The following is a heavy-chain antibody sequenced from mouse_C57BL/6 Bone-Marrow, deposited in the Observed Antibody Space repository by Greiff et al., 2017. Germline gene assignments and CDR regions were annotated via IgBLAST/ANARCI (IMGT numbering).Heavy chain of an antibody. D-gene: IGHD4-1*01. J-gene: IGHJ2*01. CDR2: ISYDGRN. CDR1: GYSITSGYY. Sequence: EVQLQQSGPGLVKPSQSLSLTCSVTGYSITSGYYWNWIRQFPGNKLEWMGYISYDGRNNYNPSLKNRISITRDTSKNQFFLKLNSLTTEDTATYCDAREVTGIFFDYWGQGTTLTVSS. CDR3: AREVTGIFFDY. V-gene: IGHV3-6*01.